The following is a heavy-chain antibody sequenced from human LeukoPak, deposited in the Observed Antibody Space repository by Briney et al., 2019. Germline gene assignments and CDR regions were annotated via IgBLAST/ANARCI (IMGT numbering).Heavy chain of an antibody. Sequence: ASVKVSCKASGYTFNRYGISWVRQAPGQGLEWMGWISAYNGDTSYAQNLQGRVTMTTDTSTSTAYMELRSLRSDDTAVYYCCRKGTGASPDSWGQGTLVTVSS. CDR1: GYTFNRYG. D-gene: IGHD3/OR15-3a*01. J-gene: IGHJ4*02. V-gene: IGHV1-18*01. CDR2: ISAYNGDT. CDR3: CRKGTGASPDS.